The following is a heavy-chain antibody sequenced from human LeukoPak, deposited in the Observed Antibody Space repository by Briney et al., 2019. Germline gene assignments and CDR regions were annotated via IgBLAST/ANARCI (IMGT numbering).Heavy chain of an antibody. CDR2: IKQDGSEK. D-gene: IGHD5-24*01. V-gene: IGHV3-7*01. CDR3: ARVPIRWLQFDY. CDR1: GFTFSSYW. J-gene: IGHJ4*02. Sequence: GGSLRLSCAVSGFTFSSYWMSWVRQAPGKGLEWVANIKQDGSEKYYVDSVKGRFTISRDNAKNSLYLQMNSLRAEDTAVYYCARVPIRWLQFDYWGQGTLVTVSS.